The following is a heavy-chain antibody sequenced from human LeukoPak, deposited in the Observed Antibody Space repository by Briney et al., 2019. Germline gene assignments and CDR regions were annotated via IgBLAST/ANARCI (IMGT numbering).Heavy chain of an antibody. Sequence: GGSLRLSCAASGSTFSSYDMHWVRQATGKGLECVSAIGTAGDTYYPGSVKGRFTISRENAKNSLYLQMNSLRAGDTAVYYCARSTWGGDIDYWGQGTLVTVSS. CDR1: GSTFSSYD. D-gene: IGHD2-21*01. CDR3: ARSTWGGDIDY. V-gene: IGHV3-13*01. CDR2: IGTAGDT. J-gene: IGHJ4*02.